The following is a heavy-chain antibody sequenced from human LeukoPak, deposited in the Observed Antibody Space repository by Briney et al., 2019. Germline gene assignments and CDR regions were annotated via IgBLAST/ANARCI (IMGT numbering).Heavy chain of an antibody. CDR3: ARLSKGRYFDYIFDY. Sequence: PSETLSLTCTVSGGSVSSSLSYWGWIRQPPGKGLEWIGNTYYTGSTYSNPTLKSRVTMSVDTSKNQFSLKLNSVTAADTAVYYCARLSKGRYFDYIFDYWGQGTLLTVSS. CDR1: GGSVSSSLSY. J-gene: IGHJ4*02. CDR2: TYYTGST. V-gene: IGHV4-39*01. D-gene: IGHD3-9*01.